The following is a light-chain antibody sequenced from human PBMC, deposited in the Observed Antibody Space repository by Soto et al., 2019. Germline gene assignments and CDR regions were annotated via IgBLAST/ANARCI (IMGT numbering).Light chain of an antibody. J-gene: IGLJ1*01. Sequence: QSVLTQPPSVSRAPGQRVTISCTGGSSNIGADYEVHWYQQLPGTAPKLLIYGNTNRPSGVPDRFSGSKSGSSASLAITGXXAEXEAEYYCQSYDSTLKGCVFGTGTKLTVL. CDR3: QSYDSTLKGCV. V-gene: IGLV1-40*01. CDR2: GNT. CDR1: SSNIGADYE.